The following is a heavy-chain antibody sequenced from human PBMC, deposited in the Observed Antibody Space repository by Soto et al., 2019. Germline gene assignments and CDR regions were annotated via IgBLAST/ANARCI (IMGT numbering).Heavy chain of an antibody. CDR3: ARNGGDAYSYYYYGMDV. V-gene: IGHV5-51*01. Sequence: GESLKISCKGSGYSFTSYWIGWVRQMPGKGLEWMGIIYPGDSDTRYSPSFQGQVTISADKSISTAYLQWSSRKASDTAMYYCARNGGDAYSYYYYGMDVWGQGTKVTVYS. CDR1: GYSFTSYW. CDR2: IYPGDSDT. J-gene: IGHJ6*02. D-gene: IGHD3-16*01.